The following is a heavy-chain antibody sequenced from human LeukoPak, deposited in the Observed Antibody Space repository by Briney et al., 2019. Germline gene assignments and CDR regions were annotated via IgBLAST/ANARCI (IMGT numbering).Heavy chain of an antibody. CDR3: ARGPEIVVVVAAIDYYGMDV. CDR1: GFTFSSYA. CDR2: ISYDGSNR. Sequence: GGSLRLSCAASGFTFSSYAMHWVRQAPGKGLEWATVISYDGSNRYYADSVKGRFTISRDNSKNKLYLQMNSLRPEDTAVYYCARGPEIVVVVAAIDYYGMDVWGQGTTVTVSS. J-gene: IGHJ6*02. V-gene: IGHV3-30*04. D-gene: IGHD2-15*01.